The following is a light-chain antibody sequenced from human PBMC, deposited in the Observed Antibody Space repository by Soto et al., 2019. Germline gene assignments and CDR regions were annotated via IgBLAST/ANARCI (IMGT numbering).Light chain of an antibody. Sequence: QSVLTQPPSVSGAPGQRVTISCTGNSSNLGAGYDVHWYQQLPGAAPKLVIFGNRNRTSGVPERFSGSKSGTSASLAITGLQAEDEADYYCQAYDYSLTASVVCGGTKLTVL. J-gene: IGLJ3*02. CDR1: SSNLGAGYD. CDR2: GNR. V-gene: IGLV1-40*01. CDR3: QAYDYSLTASV.